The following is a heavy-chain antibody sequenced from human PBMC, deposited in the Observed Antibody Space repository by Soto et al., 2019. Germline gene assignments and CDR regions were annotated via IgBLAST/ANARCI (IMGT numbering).Heavy chain of an antibody. CDR1: GGSFSSYA. J-gene: IGHJ4*02. Sequence: VASVKVSCKASGGSFSSYAISWVRQAPGQGLEWMGAINPIFGAAHYAQKFQGRVTITADEITSTAYMELTGLSSDDTAVYFCAREGRHFDYWGQGTLVTVSS. CDR2: INPIFGAA. V-gene: IGHV1-69*13. CDR3: AREGRHFDY.